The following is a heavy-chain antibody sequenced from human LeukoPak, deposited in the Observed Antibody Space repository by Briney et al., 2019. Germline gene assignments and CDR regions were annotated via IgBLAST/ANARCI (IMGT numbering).Heavy chain of an antibody. CDR3: ARELGYNWNYVNEDY. CDR2: INPSGGST. D-gene: IGHD1-7*01. Sequence: ASVKVSCKASGYTFTGYYMHWVRQAPGQGLEWMGIINPSGGSTSYAQKFQGRVTMTRDTSTSTVYMELSSLRSEDTAVYYCARELGYNWNYVNEDYWGQGTLVTVSS. J-gene: IGHJ4*02. CDR1: GYTFTGYY. V-gene: IGHV1-46*01.